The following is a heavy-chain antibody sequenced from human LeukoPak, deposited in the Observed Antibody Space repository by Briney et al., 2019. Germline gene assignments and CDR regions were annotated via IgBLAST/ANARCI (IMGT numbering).Heavy chain of an antibody. J-gene: IGHJ1*01. D-gene: IGHD2-21*02. CDR3: ARGPYCGGDCYSGAEYFQH. CDR2: ISAYNGNT. V-gene: IGHV1-18*01. Sequence: ASVKVSCKASGYTFTSHGISWVRQAPGQGLEWMGWISAYNGNTNYAQKLQGRVTMTTDTSTSTAYMELRSLRSDDTAVYYCARGPYCGGDCYSGAEYFQHWGQGTLVTVSS. CDR1: GYTFTSHG.